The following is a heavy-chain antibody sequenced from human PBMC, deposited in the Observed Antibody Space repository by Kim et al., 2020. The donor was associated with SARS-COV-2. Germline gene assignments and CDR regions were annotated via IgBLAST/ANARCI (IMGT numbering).Heavy chain of an antibody. CDR1: GFTFSIYA. CDR3: ARGGFGSGAFYTVPLY. D-gene: IGHD3-10*01. V-gene: IGHV3-23*01. CDR2: ISGGDGNT. J-gene: IGHJ4*02. Sequence: GGSLRLSCAASGFTFSIYAMTWVRQAPGKGLEWVSAISGGDGNTYYVDSAKGRFTISRDNSKNTVYLQMNSLGAEDTAVYFCARGGFGSGAFYTVPLYWGQGTLVTVSS.